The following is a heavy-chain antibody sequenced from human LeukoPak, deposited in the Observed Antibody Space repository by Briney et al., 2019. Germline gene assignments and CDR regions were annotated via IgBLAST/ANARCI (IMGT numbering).Heavy chain of an antibody. J-gene: IGHJ4*02. Sequence: GGSLRLSCAASGFTFSSYSMNWVRQAPGKGLEWVSSISSSSSYIYYADSVKGRFTISRDNAKNSLYLQMNSLRAEDTAVYYCARLPGYSYGSFDYWGQGTLVTVSS. CDR1: GFTFSSYS. CDR2: ISSSSSYI. D-gene: IGHD5-18*01. V-gene: IGHV3-21*01. CDR3: ARLPGYSYGSFDY.